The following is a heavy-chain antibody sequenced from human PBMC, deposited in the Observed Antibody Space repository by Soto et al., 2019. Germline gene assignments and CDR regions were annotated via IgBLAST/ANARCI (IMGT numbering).Heavy chain of an antibody. V-gene: IGHV3-48*03. CDR2: ISSSGSTI. CDR3: ARYYGSGSYVAGIDY. J-gene: IGHJ4*02. CDR1: GFPFSSYE. D-gene: IGHD3-10*01. Sequence: GGSLRLSCAAPGFPFSSYEMNLVRQSPGKGLEWVSYISSSGSTIYYADSVKGRFTISRDNAKNSLYLQMNSLRAEDTAVYYCARYYGSGSYVAGIDYWGQGTLVTVSS.